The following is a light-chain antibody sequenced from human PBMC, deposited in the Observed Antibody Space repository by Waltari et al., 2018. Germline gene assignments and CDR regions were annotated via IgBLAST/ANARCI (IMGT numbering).Light chain of an antibody. CDR3: LQRSNWPPT. CDR2: NAL. V-gene: IGKV3-11*01. Sequence: EIILTQSPATLSLSPGDRATLSCRASQSVSNSLSWYQQKPGQAPRLLIYNALTRDTGSPARFSGSGSGTDFTLTIGSLEPEDFAVYFCLQRSNWPPTFGGGTTVEI. J-gene: IGKJ4*01. CDR1: QSVSNS.